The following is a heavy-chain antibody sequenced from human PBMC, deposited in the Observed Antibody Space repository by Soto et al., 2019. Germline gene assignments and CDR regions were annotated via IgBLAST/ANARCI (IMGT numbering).Heavy chain of an antibody. Sequence: GASVKVSCKASGYTFTSYGISWVRQAPGQGLEWMGWISAYNGNTNYNPSLKSRVTISVDTSKNQFSLKLSSVTAADTAVYYCARSPEQWLPLHWGQGTLVTVSS. V-gene: IGHV1-18*01. CDR2: ISAYNGNT. CDR3: ARSPEQWLPLH. D-gene: IGHD6-19*01. J-gene: IGHJ4*02. CDR1: GYTFTSYG.